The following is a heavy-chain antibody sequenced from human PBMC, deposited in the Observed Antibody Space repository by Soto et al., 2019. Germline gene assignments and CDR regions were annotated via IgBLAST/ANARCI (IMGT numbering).Heavy chain of an antibody. CDR3: ARDRGAVAAGNDAFDI. Sequence: VQLVESGGGVVQPGRSLRLSCAASGFTFSSYAMHWVRQAPGKGLEWVAVISYDGSNKYYADSVKGRFTISRDNSKNTLYLQMNSLRAEDTAVYYCARDRGAVAAGNDAFDIWGQGTMVTVSS. V-gene: IGHV3-30-3*01. CDR1: GFTFSSYA. D-gene: IGHD6-19*01. J-gene: IGHJ3*02. CDR2: ISYDGSNK.